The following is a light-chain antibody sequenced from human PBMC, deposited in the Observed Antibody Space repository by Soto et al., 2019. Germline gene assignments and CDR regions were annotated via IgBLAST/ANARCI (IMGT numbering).Light chain of an antibody. V-gene: IGLV2-11*01. J-gene: IGLJ1*01. CDR2: DVS. CDR1: SSDVGRYSY. Sequence: QSALTQPRSVSGSPGQSVSISGTGTSSDVGRYSYVSWYQQHPGKAPKLMIYDVSERPSGVPDRFSGSKSGNTASLTISGLQAEDEADYYCCSYAGTYTGVFGTGTKVTVL. CDR3: CSYAGTYTGV.